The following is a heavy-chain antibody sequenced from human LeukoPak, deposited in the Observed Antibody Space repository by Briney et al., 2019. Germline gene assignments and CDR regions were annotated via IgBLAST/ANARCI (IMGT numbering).Heavy chain of an antibody. V-gene: IGHV3-7*03. CDR3: AKTLGVDGDY. D-gene: IGHD3-10*01. CDR1: AFIISDYW. Sequence: PGGSLRLSCSASAFIISDYWMSWVRQTPGKGLEWVANIKQDGSEKHYADSVKGRFTISRDNYKNMVFLQMNSLRAEDTAVYYCAKTLGVDGDYWGQGTLVTVSS. CDR2: IKQDGSEK. J-gene: IGHJ4*02.